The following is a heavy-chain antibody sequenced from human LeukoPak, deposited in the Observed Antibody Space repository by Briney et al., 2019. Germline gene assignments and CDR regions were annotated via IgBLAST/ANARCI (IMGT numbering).Heavy chain of an antibody. J-gene: IGHJ5*02. CDR1: GGSISSSSYY. CDR3: ARQGYCSSTSCFDWFDP. Sequence: SETLSLTCTVSGGSISSSSYYWGWIRQPPGTGLEWIGSIYYSGGTYYNPSLKSRVTIFVDTSKNQFSLKLSSVTAADTAVYYCARQGYCSSTSCFDWFDPWGQGTLVTVSS. CDR2: IYYSGGT. D-gene: IGHD2-2*01. V-gene: IGHV4-39*01.